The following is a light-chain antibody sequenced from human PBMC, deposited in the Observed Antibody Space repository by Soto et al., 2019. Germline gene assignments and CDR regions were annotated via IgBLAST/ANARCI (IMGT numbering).Light chain of an antibody. CDR3: QSYDSSLSGSV. J-gene: IGLJ3*02. CDR2: DNS. Sequence: QSVLTQPPSVSGDPGQRVTISCTGSSSNIGAGYVVHWYQQLPRAAPKLLIYDNSNRPSGVPDRFSGSKSGTLASLAITGLQAEDEADYYCQSYDSSLSGSVFGGGTKLTVL. CDR1: SSNIGAGYV. V-gene: IGLV1-40*01.